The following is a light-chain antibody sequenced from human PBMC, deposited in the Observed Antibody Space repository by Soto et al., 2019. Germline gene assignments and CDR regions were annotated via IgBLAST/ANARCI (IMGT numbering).Light chain of an antibody. Sequence: EIVMTQSPAFLSVSPGERVILSCRASQSVFSNLAWYQQKPVQAPRLLIYSASARVTGIPARFSGSGSGTEFTLTISSLQSEDFAVYYCQQYHNWPPLTFGGGTKVEIK. J-gene: IGKJ4*01. CDR1: QSVFSN. V-gene: IGKV3-15*01. CDR3: QQYHNWPPLT. CDR2: SAS.